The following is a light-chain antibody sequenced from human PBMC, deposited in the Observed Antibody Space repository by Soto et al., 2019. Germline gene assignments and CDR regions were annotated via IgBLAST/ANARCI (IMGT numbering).Light chain of an antibody. CDR3: QQSNSFPYP. J-gene: IGKJ3*01. CDR1: QSINKW. Sequence: DTEMTQSPSSVSASVGDRVTITCRASQSINKWLAWYQQKPGKAPKLLIHSASNLQGGVPSRFSGSGSGTDFTLTIIGLQPEDIATYYCQQSNSFPYPFGPGTKVDIK. CDR2: SAS. V-gene: IGKV1-12*01.